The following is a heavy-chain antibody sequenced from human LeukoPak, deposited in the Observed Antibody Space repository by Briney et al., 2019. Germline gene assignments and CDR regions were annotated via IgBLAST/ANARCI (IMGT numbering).Heavy chain of an antibody. CDR3: ARLVGVSPLDY. CDR2: ISGSAGNT. CDR1: GFSFYTYA. V-gene: IGHV3-23*01. J-gene: IGHJ4*02. Sequence: GGSLRLSCAGSGFSFYTYAMYWVRQAPSKGLEWVSEISGSAGNTYYADSVRGRFAISRDTSKNTLYLEMNSLRAEDTAVYYCARLVGVSPLDYWGQGTPVTVSS. D-gene: IGHD3-16*01.